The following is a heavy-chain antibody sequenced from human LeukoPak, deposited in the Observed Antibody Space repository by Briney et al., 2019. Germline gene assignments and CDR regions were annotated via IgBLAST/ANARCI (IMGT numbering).Heavy chain of an antibody. CDR3: ARVRGSGKYYYYYMDV. V-gene: IGHV4-39*07. CDR2: IFYSGST. CDR1: GGSISTSNYY. J-gene: IGHJ6*03. D-gene: IGHD3-10*01. Sequence: SETLSLTCTVSGGSISTSNYYWGWIRQPPGKGLEWIGNIFYSGSTYYSPSLKSRVTISVDTSKNQFSLKLSSVTAADTAVYYCARVRGSGKYYYYYMDVWGKGTTVTISS.